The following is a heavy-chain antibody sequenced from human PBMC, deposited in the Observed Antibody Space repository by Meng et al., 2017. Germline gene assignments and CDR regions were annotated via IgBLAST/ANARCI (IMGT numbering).Heavy chain of an antibody. CDR3: ARFKKTVTTNRPAYYYNGMDV. CDR1: GYTFTSYY. Sequence: ASVKVSCKASGYTFTSYYMHWVRQAPGQGLEWMGIINPSGGSTSYAQKFQGRVTMTRDTSTSTVYMELSSLRSEDTAVYYCARFKKTVTTNRPAYYYNGMDVWGQGTTVTVSS. CDR2: INPSGGST. V-gene: IGHV1-46*01. J-gene: IGHJ6*02. D-gene: IGHD4-17*01.